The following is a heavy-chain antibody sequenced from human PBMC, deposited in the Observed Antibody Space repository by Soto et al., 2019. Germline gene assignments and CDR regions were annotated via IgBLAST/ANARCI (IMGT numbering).Heavy chain of an antibody. CDR3: AKERARGYFDL. CDR2: ISYDGSNK. CDR1: GFTFSSYG. Sequence: ESGGGVVQPGRSLRLSCAASGFTFSSYGMHWVRQAPGKGLEWVAVISYDGSNKYYADSVKGRFTISGDNSKNTLYLQMTSLRAEDTAVYDCAKERARGYFDLWGRGTLVTVSS. V-gene: IGHV3-30*18. J-gene: IGHJ2*01.